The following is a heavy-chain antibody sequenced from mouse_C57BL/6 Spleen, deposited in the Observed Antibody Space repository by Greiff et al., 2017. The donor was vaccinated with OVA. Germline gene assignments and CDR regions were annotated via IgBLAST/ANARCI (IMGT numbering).Heavy chain of an antibody. Sequence: DVKLVESGGGLVQPGGSLSLSCAASGFTFTDYYMSWVRQPPGKALEWLGFIRNKANGYTTEYSASVKGRFTISRDNSQSILYLQMNALRAEDSATYYCARFYYYGPYYFDYWGQGTTLTVSS. J-gene: IGHJ2*01. D-gene: IGHD1-1*01. CDR1: GFTFTDYY. CDR3: ARFYYYGPYYFDY. V-gene: IGHV7-3*01. CDR2: IRNKANGYTT.